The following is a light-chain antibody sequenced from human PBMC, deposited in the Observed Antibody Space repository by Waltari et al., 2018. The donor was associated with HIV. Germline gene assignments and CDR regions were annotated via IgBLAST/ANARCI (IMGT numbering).Light chain of an antibody. Sequence: QSALTHPASVSRSLGQSITIPCIGTSTDLGSYHYVSRYQHHPDKAPTLVIYDANARPSGVPFRFSGSKSGNTASLTISGLQAEDEADYYCSSYTSTSTLLFGGGTKVTVL. CDR1: STDLGSYHY. CDR3: SSYTSTSTLL. V-gene: IGLV2-14*01. J-gene: IGLJ3*02. CDR2: DAN.